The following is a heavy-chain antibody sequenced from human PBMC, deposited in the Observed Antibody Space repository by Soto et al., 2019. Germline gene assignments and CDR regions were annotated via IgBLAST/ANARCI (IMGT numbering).Heavy chain of an antibody. V-gene: IGHV5-51*01. CDR2: IYPGDSDT. D-gene: IGHD2-2*01. CDR3: ARRKASSTTSLSFRAGFDY. CDR1: GYSFTDYW. J-gene: IGHJ4*02. Sequence: GESLKISRKGSGYSFTDYWIGWVRQMPGKGLEWMGLIYPGDSDTRYSPSFEGQVTISADKSISTAYLQWSGLKASDTAMYYCARRKASSTTSLSFRAGFDYWGQGTLVTVSS.